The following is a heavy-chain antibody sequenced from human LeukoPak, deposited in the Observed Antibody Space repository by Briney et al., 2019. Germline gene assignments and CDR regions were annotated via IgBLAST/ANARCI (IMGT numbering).Heavy chain of an antibody. Sequence: ASVKVFCKASGYTFNGYSMHWVRQAPGQGLELMGWINPNSGGTNYAQKFQVRVTMTRDTSISTAYMELSRLRSDDTAVYYCARGRVPNSSSCSDYWGQGTLVTVSS. V-gene: IGHV1-2*02. CDR1: GYTFNGYS. CDR2: INPNSGGT. J-gene: IGHJ4*02. CDR3: ARGRVPNSSSCSDY. D-gene: IGHD6-13*01.